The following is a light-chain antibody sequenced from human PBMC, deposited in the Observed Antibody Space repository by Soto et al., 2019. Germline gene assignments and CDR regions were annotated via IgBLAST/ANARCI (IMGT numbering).Light chain of an antibody. CDR3: SSYTISSIDYV. V-gene: IGLV2-14*01. CDR2: EVS. CDR1: SSDVGGYNY. Sequence: QSALTQPASVSGSPGQSITISCTGTSSDVGGYNYVSWYQQHPGKAPKLMIYEVSNRPSGVSNRFSGSKSGNTASLTISGFQAEDESDYYCSSYTISSIDYVCGTGTMLTVL. J-gene: IGLJ1*01.